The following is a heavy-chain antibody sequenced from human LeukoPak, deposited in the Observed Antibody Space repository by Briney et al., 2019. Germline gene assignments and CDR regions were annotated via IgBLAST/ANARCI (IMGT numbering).Heavy chain of an antibody. CDR3: AKVAVGATMVYYFDY. Sequence: PGRSLRLSCAASGFTFDDYAMHWVRQAPGKGLERVSGISWNSGSIGYADSVKGRFTISRDNAKNSLYLQMNSLRAEDTALYYCAKVAVGATMVYYFDYWGQGTLVTVSS. D-gene: IGHD1-26*01. V-gene: IGHV3-9*01. CDR2: ISWNSGSI. J-gene: IGHJ4*02. CDR1: GFTFDDYA.